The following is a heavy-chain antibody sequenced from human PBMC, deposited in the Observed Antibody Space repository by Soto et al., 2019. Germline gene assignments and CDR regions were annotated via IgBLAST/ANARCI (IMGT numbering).Heavy chain of an antibody. D-gene: IGHD3-22*01. CDR1: GFTFSSYG. J-gene: IGHJ3*02. CDR2: ISYDGSNK. Sequence: GGSLRLSCAASGFTFSSYGMHWVRQAPGKGLEWVAVISYDGSNKYYADSVKGRFTISRDNSKNTLYLQMNSLRAEDTAVYYCAKGGYYYDSSGPDRFSPELFGDAFDIWGQGTMVTVSS. CDR3: AKGGYYYDSSGPDRFSPELFGDAFDI. V-gene: IGHV3-30*18.